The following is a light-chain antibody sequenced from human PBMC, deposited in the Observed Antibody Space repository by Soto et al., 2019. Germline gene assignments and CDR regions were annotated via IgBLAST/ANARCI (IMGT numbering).Light chain of an antibody. CDR2: SRN. CDR3: AAWDHSLNGYV. J-gene: IGLJ1*01. Sequence: QLVLTQPPSASGTPGQRVTISCSGSSSNIGSNTVNWYQQLPGTAPRLLMYSRNQRPSGVPDRYSGSKSGTSASLAISGLQSEDEADYYCAAWDHSLNGYVFGTGTKLTVL. V-gene: IGLV1-44*01. CDR1: SSNIGSNT.